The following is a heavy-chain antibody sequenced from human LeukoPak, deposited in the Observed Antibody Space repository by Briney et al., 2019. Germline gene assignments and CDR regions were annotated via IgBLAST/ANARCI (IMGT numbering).Heavy chain of an antibody. Sequence: PGRSLRLSCAASGFTFSSYGMHWVRQAPGKGLEWVAVIWYDGSNKYYADSVKGRFTISRDNSKNTLYLQMNSLRAGDTAVYYCARGATTVTTRSAFDYWGQGTLVTVSS. D-gene: IGHD4-17*01. CDR1: GFTFSSYG. CDR2: IWYDGSNK. V-gene: IGHV3-33*01. J-gene: IGHJ4*02. CDR3: ARGATTVTTRSAFDY.